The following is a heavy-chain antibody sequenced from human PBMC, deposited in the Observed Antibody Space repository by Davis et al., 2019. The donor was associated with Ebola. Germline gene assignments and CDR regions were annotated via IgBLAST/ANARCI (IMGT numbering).Heavy chain of an antibody. CDR2: IYYSGST. Sequence: MPSETLSLTCTVSGGSISSYYWSWIRQPPGKGLEWIGYIYYSGSTNYNPSLKSRVAISVGTSKNQFSLKLTSVTAADTAVYYCARTTTREDWFDPWGQGTLVTVSS. D-gene: IGHD1-26*01. CDR1: GGSISSYY. V-gene: IGHV4-59*12. J-gene: IGHJ5*02. CDR3: ARTTTREDWFDP.